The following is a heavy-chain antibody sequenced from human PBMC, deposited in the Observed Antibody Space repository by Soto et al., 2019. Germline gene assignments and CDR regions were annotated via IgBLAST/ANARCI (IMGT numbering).Heavy chain of an antibody. D-gene: IGHD6-6*01. CDR2: ISPSGTT. V-gene: IGHV4-34*01. J-gene: IGHJ4*02. Sequence: QVQLHQWGAGLLKPSETLSLACSLYSGSLRGYYWSWIRQPPGKGLAWIGEISPSGTTNYSPSLKSRVSISVDTSKNQFSLNLTSLTAADTAVYYCARAPKVSGSAQTRPDFWGQGSLVTVSS. CDR3: ARAPKVSGSAQTRPDF. CDR1: SGSLRGYY.